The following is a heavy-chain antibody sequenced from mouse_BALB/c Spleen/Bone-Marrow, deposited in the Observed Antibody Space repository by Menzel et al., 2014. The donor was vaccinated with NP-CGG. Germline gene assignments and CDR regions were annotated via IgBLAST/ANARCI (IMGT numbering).Heavy chain of an antibody. CDR3: ARSRTGFAY. V-gene: IGHV1-54*03. J-gene: IGHJ3*01. Sequence: VQLQQSGAELVMPGTSVKVSCKASGYAFTNYLIEWVKQRPGQGLEWVGVINPGSGGTNYNEKFKGKATLTADKSSSTAYMQLGSLTSDDSAVYFCARSRTGFAYWCQGTLVTVSA. CDR1: GYAFTNYL. CDR2: INPGSGGT.